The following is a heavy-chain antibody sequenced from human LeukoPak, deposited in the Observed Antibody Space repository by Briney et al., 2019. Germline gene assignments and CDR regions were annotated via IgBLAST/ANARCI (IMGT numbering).Heavy chain of an antibody. CDR1: GYTFTSYG. CDR3: ARDSPYQLLYPVAKHYYGMDV. J-gene: IGHJ6*02. CDR2: ISAYNGNT. D-gene: IGHD2-2*02. V-gene: IGHV1-18*01. Sequence: GASVKVSCKASGYTFTSYGISWVRQAPGQGLEWMGWISAYNGNTNYAQKLQGRVTMTTDTSTSTAYMELRSLRSDDTAVYYCARDSPYQLLYPVAKHYYGMDVWGQGTTVTVSS.